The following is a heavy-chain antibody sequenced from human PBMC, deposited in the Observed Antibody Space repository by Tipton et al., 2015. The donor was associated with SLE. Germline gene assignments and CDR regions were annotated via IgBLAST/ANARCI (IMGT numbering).Heavy chain of an antibody. V-gene: IGHV3-30-3*01. J-gene: IGHJ4*02. CDR2: ISYDGGNK. Sequence: SLRLSCAASGFTFSSYAMHWVRQAPGKGLEWVAVISYDGGNKYYADSVKGRFTISRDNSKNTLYLQMNSLRAEDTAVYYCARDQITGTYYFDYWGQGTLVTVSS. D-gene: IGHD1-20*01. CDR3: ARDQITGTYYFDY. CDR1: GFTFSSYA.